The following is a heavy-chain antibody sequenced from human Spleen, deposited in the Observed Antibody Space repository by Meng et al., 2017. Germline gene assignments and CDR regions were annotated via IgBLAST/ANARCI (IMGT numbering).Heavy chain of an antibody. J-gene: IGHJ4*02. D-gene: IGHD4-17*01. V-gene: IGHV3-23*01. Sequence: GESLKISCAASGFTFSSYAMSWVRQAPRKGLEWVSGIGASGVNTYYADSVKGRFTISRDNSKNTLYLQMNNLRAVDTAVYYCAKVSSRGDSGNFDYWGQGTLVTVSS. CDR1: GFTFSSYA. CDR3: AKVSSRGDSGNFDY. CDR2: IGASGVNT.